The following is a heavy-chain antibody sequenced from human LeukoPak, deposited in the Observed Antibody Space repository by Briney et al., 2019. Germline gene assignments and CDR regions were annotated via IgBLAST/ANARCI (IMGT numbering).Heavy chain of an antibody. V-gene: IGHV3-21*01. Sequence: GGSLRLSCAASGFILSSYSMNWVRQAPGKGLEGVSSISSSSSDIYYADSVKGRFTISRDNAKNSLYLKMNSLRAEDTTVYYCFTISSGRWFDPWGQGTLVTDSS. D-gene: IGHD3-9*01. J-gene: IGHJ5*02. CDR3: FTISSGRWFDP. CDR1: GFILSSYS. CDR2: ISSSSSDI.